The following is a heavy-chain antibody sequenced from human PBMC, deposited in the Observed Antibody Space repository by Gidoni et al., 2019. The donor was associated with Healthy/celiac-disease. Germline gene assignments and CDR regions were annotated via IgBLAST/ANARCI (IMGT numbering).Heavy chain of an antibody. CDR3: AKDILGGEQWLRGAFDI. J-gene: IGHJ3*02. D-gene: IGHD6-19*01. CDR1: GFPFDDYA. V-gene: IGHV3-9*01. CDR2: ISWNSGSI. Sequence: EVQLVESGGGLVQPGRSLRLSCAASGFPFDDYAMYWVRQAPGKGLEWVSGISWNSGSIGYADSVKGRFTTSRDNAKNSLYLQMNSLRAEDTALYYCAKDILGGEQWLRGAFDIWGQGTMVTVSS.